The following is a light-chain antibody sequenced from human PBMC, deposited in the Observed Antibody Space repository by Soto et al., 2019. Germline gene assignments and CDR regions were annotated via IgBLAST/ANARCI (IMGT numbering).Light chain of an antibody. Sequence: EIVLPQSPGTLSLSPGERSTLSCXGSHSVRSNSLAWYQQKPGQPPRLLISGASTRATGIPARFSGSGSGTEFTLTISSLQSEDFAVYYCQQYNNWPPMFGQGTKVDIK. CDR3: QQYNNWPPM. CDR2: GAS. J-gene: IGKJ1*01. CDR1: HSVRSN. V-gene: IGKV3-15*01.